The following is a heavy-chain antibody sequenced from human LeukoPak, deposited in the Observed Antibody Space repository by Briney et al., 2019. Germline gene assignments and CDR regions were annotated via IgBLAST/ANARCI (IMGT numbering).Heavy chain of an antibody. CDR2: ISYDRTNK. V-gene: IGHV3-30*15. Sequence: PGGSLRLSCAPSLFTFCTSAMHWVRPAPGKGLERVAIISYDRTNKYSAGGVKGRFTNSRDNSKNTQYLQMSSLRAEVTAVYYCARNIRDFLDYWGQGTLVTVSS. D-gene: IGHD3-3*01. J-gene: IGHJ4*02. CDR1: LFTFCTSA. CDR3: ARNIRDFLDY.